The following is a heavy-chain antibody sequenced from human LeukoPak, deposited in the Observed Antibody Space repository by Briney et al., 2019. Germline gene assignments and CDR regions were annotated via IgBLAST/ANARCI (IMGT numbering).Heavy chain of an antibody. J-gene: IGHJ4*02. V-gene: IGHV1-18*01. D-gene: IGHD3-3*01. CDR2: ISAYNGNT. Sequence: ASVKVSYKASGYTFTSYGISWVRQAPGQGLEWMGWISAYNGNTNYAQKLQGRVTMTTDTSTSTAYMELRSLRSDDTAVYYCARVNDFWSGYYLDYWGQGTLVTVSS. CDR1: GYTFTSYG. CDR3: ARVNDFWSGYYLDY.